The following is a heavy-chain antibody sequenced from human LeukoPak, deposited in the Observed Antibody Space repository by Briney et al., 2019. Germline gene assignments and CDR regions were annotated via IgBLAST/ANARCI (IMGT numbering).Heavy chain of an antibody. CDR1: GFTFSSFW. CDR2: IRQDGSEK. Sequence: GGSLRLSCAASGFTFSSFWMTWVRQAPGKGLEWVANIRQDGSEKYYVDSVEGRFTISRDNAKKSLFLQMHSLRAKDTAVYYCARDMRGDGFDIWGQGTMVTVSS. D-gene: IGHD2-2*01. J-gene: IGHJ3*02. CDR3: ARDMRGDGFDI. V-gene: IGHV3-7*04.